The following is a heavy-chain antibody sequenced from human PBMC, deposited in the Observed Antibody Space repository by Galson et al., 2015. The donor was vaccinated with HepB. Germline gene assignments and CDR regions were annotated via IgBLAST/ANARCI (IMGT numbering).Heavy chain of an antibody. J-gene: IGHJ3*02. Sequence: SVKVSCKVSGYTLTGLSMHWVRQAPGKGLEWMGGFDPEDGETIYAQKFQGRVTMTEDTSTDTAYMELSSLRSEDTAVYYCATAAGTHDAFDIWGQGTMVTVSS. CDR3: ATAAGTHDAFDI. CDR1: GYTLTGLS. D-gene: IGHD6-13*01. CDR2: FDPEDGET. V-gene: IGHV1-24*01.